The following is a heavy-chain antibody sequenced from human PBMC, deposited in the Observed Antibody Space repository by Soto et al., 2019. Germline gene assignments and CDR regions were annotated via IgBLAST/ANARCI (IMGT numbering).Heavy chain of an antibody. CDR2: IYSGGST. CDR1: GFTVSSNY. V-gene: IGHV3-53*01. Sequence: GGSLRLSCAASGFTVSSNYMSWVRQAPGKGLEWVSVIYSGGSTYYADSVKGRFTISRDNSKNTLYLQMNSLRAEDTAVYYCARDLHSSSWYSSYGMDVWGQGTTVTVSS. CDR3: ARDLHSSSWYSSYGMDV. D-gene: IGHD6-13*01. J-gene: IGHJ6*02.